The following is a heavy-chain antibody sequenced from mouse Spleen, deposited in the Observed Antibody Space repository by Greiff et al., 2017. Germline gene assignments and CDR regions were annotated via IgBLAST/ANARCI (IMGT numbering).Heavy chain of an antibody. J-gene: IGHJ4*01. CDR3: ATSTVVEDAMDY. D-gene: IGHD1-1*01. Sequence: EVQLQQSGPELVKPGASVKISCKASGYTFTDYYMNWVKQSHGKSLEWIGDINPNNGGTSYNQKFKGKATLTVDKSSSTAYMELRSLTSEDSAVYYCATSTVVEDAMDYWGQGTSVTVSS. CDR2: INPNNGGT. V-gene: IGHV1-26*01. CDR1: GYTFTDYY.